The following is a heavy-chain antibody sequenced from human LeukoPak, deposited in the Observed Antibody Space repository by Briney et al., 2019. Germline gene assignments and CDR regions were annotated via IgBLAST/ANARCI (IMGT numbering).Heavy chain of an antibody. V-gene: IGHV4-59*01. CDR2: IYYSGST. CDR3: ARYDYSSSWYISDY. Sequence: SETLSLTCTVSGGSISSYYWSWIRQPPGKGLEWIGYIYYSGSTNYNPSLKSRVTISVDTSKNQFSLKLISVTAADTAVYYCARYDYSSSWYISDYWGQGTLVTVSS. J-gene: IGHJ4*02. D-gene: IGHD6-13*01. CDR1: GGSISSYY.